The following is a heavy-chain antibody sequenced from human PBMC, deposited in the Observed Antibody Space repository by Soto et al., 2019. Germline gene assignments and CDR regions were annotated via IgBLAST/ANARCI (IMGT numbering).Heavy chain of an antibody. V-gene: IGHV7-4-1*02. J-gene: IGHJ3*02. Sequence: ASVKVSCKASGYTFTSYAMNWVRQAPGQGLEWMGWINTNTGNPTYAQGCTGRFVFSLDTSVSTAYLQISSLKAEDTAVYYCARDSASIAGRWLVGGFAIWGQGTMVTVSS. D-gene: IGHD6-6*01. CDR3: ARDSASIAGRWLVGGFAI. CDR2: INTNTGNP. CDR1: GYTFTSYA.